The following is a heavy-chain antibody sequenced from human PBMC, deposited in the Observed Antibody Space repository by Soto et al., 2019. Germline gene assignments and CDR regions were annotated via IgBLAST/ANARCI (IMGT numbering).Heavy chain of an antibody. CDR2: IYYSGST. V-gene: IGHV4-59*01. J-gene: IGHJ4*02. CDR1: GGSISSYY. D-gene: IGHD5-18*01. CDR3: ARDNGYSYGYTLDH. Sequence: PSETLSLTCTVSGGSISSYYWSWIQQPPGKGLEWIGYIYYSGSTNYNPSLKSRVTISVDTSKNQFSLKLSSVTAADTAVYYCARDNGYSYGYTLDHWGQGTLVTVSS.